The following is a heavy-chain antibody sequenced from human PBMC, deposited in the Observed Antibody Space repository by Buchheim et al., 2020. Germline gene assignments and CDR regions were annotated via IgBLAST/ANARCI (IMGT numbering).Heavy chain of an antibody. CDR2: IIPILGIA. Sequence: QVQLVQSGAEVKKPGSSVEVSCKASGGTFSSYAISWVRQAPGQGLEWMGRIIPILGIANYAQKFQGRVTITADKSTSTAYMELSSLRSEDTAVYYCARGALHHSGSRHPDAFDIWGQGT. CDR1: GGTFSSYA. D-gene: IGHD1-26*01. J-gene: IGHJ3*02. V-gene: IGHV1-69*04. CDR3: ARGALHHSGSRHPDAFDI.